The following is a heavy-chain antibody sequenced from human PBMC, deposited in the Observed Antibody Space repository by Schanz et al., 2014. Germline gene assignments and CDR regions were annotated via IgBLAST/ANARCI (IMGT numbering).Heavy chain of an antibody. J-gene: IGHJ3*02. CDR1: GFIFNDYY. CDR3: ARENLNWEAFDI. Sequence: QVQLVESGGGLVKPGGSLRLSCAASGFIFNDYYMNWIRQAPGKGLEWLSYISRDGTTSYYADSVKGRFTISRDNAKTSLFLALSPLXXXXXXVYYCARENLNWEAFDIWGQGTVVTVSS. CDR2: ISRDGTTS. V-gene: IGHV3-11*01. D-gene: IGHD7-27*01.